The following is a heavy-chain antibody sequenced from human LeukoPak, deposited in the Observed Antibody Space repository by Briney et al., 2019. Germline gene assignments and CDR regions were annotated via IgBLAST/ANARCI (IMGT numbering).Heavy chain of an antibody. Sequence: SETLSLTCTVSGGSITNYYWSWIRQPAGKGLEWIGRIHTGGTTNYNPSLKSRVTMSVDTSKNQFSLNLTSVTAADTAVYYCARGICSGGTCYSPGAFDFWGQGTMVTVSS. V-gene: IGHV4-4*07. CDR3: ARGICSGGTCYSPGAFDF. CDR2: IHTGGTT. J-gene: IGHJ3*01. CDR1: GGSITNYY. D-gene: IGHD2-15*01.